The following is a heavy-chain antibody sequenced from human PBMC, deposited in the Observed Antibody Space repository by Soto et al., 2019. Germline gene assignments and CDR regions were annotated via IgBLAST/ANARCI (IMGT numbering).Heavy chain of an antibody. Sequence: GGSLRLSCAASGFTLSSYAMSWVRQAPGKGLEWVSAISGSGGSTYYADSVKGRFTISRDNSKNTLYLQMNSLRAEDTAVYYCASSLYDFWSGYIWGQGTMVTVSS. V-gene: IGHV3-23*01. CDR3: ASSLYDFWSGYI. D-gene: IGHD3-3*01. J-gene: IGHJ3*02. CDR1: GFTLSSYA. CDR2: ISGSGGST.